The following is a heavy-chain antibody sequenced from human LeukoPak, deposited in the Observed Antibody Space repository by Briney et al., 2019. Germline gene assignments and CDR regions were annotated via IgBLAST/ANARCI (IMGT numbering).Heavy chain of an antibody. CDR1: GYTFTGYY. CDR3: ARGEYGSGSYYSGVIDY. J-gene: IGHJ4*02. Sequence: SVKASCKASGYTFTGYYMHWVRQAPGQGLEWMGWINPNSGGTNYAQKFQGRVTMTRDTSISTAYMELSRLRSDDTAVYYCARGEYGSGSYYSGVIDYWGQGTLVTVSS. D-gene: IGHD3-10*01. CDR2: INPNSGGT. V-gene: IGHV1-2*02.